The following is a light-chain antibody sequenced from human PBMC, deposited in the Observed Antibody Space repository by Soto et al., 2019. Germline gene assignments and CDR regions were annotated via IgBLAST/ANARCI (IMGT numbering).Light chain of an antibody. CDR2: ANT. Sequence: QSVLTQPPSVSGAPGQRVTISCTGSSSNIGARYDVHWYLQLPGTAPKLLIYANTNRPSGVPDRFSGSKSGTSASLAITGLQAEDEADYYFQSYGTSLSVVFGGGTKLTVL. CDR1: SSNIGARYD. V-gene: IGLV1-40*01. J-gene: IGLJ2*01. CDR3: QSYGTSLSVV.